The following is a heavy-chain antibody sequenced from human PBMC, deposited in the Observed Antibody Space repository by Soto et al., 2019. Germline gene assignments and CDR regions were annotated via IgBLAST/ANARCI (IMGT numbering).Heavy chain of an antibody. V-gene: IGHV3-30-3*01. CDR1: GFTFSSYA. J-gene: IGHJ4*02. Sequence: GGSLRLSCAASGFTFSSYAMHWVRQAPGKGLEWVAVISYDGSNKYYADSVKGRFTISRDNSKNTLYLQMNSLRAEDTAVYYCARDPGYSRVLYYFDYWGQGTLVTVSS. D-gene: IGHD6-13*01. CDR3: ARDPGYSRVLYYFDY. CDR2: ISYDGSNK.